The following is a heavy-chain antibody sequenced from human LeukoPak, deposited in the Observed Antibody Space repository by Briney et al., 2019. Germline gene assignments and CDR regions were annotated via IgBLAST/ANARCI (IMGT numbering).Heavy chain of an antibody. Sequence: AGGSLRLSCAASGFTFSSYSMNWVRQAPGKGLEWVSSISSSSSYIYYADSVKGRFTISRDNAMNSLYLQMNSLRAEDTAVYYCARDLVGATTPDYWGQGTLVTVSS. D-gene: IGHD1-26*01. CDR3: ARDLVGATTPDY. V-gene: IGHV3-21*01. CDR2: ISSSSSYI. J-gene: IGHJ4*02. CDR1: GFTFSSYS.